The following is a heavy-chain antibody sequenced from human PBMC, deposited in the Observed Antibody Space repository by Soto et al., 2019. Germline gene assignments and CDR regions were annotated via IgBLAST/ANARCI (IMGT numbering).Heavy chain of an antibody. J-gene: IGHJ4*02. Sequence: QLQLQESGPGLVKPSETLSLTCTVSGGSISSSSYCWGWIRQPTGKGLEWIGSIYYSGSTYYNPSLKRRVTISVDTSKNQFSVKLRSVTAADTAVYYCARLIKKGSGWKGPDSWGQGTLVTVSS. CDR2: IYYSGST. V-gene: IGHV4-39*01. CDR3: ARLIKKGSGWKGPDS. CDR1: GGSISSSSYC. D-gene: IGHD3-22*01.